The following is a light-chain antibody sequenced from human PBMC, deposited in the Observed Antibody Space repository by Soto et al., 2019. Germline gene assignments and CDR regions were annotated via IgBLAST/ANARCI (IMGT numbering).Light chain of an antibody. Sequence: QLVLTQSPSASASLGASVKLTCTLSSGHSTYAIAWHQQQPEKGPRYLMKLDSDGSHSKGDGIPDRFSGSSSGAERYLTISSLQSEDEADYYCQTCATGPDWVFGGGTNLTVL. CDR3: QTCATGPDWV. V-gene: IGLV4-69*01. J-gene: IGLJ3*02. CDR2: LDSDGSH. CDR1: SGHSTYA.